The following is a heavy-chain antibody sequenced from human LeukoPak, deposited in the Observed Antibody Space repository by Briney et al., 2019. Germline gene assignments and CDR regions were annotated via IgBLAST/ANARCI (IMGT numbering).Heavy chain of an antibody. D-gene: IGHD4-17*01. CDR1: GGSISSGGYY. V-gene: IGHV4-31*03. J-gene: IGHJ4*02. Sequence: SETLSLTCTVSGGSISSGGYYWSWIRQHPGKGLEWIGYIYYSGSTYYNPSLKSRVTISVDTSKNQFSLKLSSVTAADTAVYYCARGRYGDYDFDYWGQGTLVTVSS. CDR2: IYYSGST. CDR3: ARGRYGDYDFDY.